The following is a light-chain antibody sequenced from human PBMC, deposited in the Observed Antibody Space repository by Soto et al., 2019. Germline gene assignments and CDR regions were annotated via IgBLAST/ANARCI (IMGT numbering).Light chain of an antibody. J-gene: IGLJ2*01. CDR1: RSDLAYSNY. V-gene: IGLV2-14*01. CDR2: EVI. Sequence: QSVLTQPASVSGSPGQSITISCTGTRSDLAYSNYVSWYQQYPGKAPKLLIYEVINRPSGVSNRFSGSKSGNTASLTISGLQAEDEAGYYCSSYASDNTIFGGGTKLTVL. CDR3: SSYASDNTI.